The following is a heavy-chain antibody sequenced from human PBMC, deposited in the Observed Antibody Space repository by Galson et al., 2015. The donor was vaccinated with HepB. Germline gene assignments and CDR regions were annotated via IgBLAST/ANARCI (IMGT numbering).Heavy chain of an antibody. CDR3: ARETIRGVFHALDI. Sequence: SLRLSCAASGLTFRRSGMHWVRQAPGKGLEWLAVIQHVGSPIRYADSVKGRFTVSRDNSKNTLYLEMNSLRAEDTAVYYCARETIRGVFHALDIWGQGTMVTVSS. J-gene: IGHJ3*02. CDR1: GLTFRRSG. V-gene: IGHV3-33*01. D-gene: IGHD3-10*01. CDR2: IQHVGSPI.